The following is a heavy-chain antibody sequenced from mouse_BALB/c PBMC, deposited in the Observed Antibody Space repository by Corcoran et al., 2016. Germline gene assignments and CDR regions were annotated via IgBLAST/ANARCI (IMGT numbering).Heavy chain of an antibody. V-gene: IGHV1-26*01. CDR1: GCSFTGYY. D-gene: IGHD2-4*01. Sequence: EVQLQQSGPELVKPGASVKISCKASGCSFTGYYMHWVKQSHVKSLEWIGRINPYNGATSYNQNFKDKASLTVDKSSSTAYMELHSLTSEDSAVYYWASPSTMIPLFAYWGQGTLVTVSA. CDR2: INPYNGAT. J-gene: IGHJ3*01. CDR3: ASPSTMIPLFAY.